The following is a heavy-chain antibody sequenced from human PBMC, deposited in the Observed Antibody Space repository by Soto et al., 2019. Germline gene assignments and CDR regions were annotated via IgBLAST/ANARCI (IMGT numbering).Heavy chain of an antibody. D-gene: IGHD3-3*01. Sequence: PSETLSLTCTVSGGSISSYYWSWIRQPPGKGLEWIGYIYYSGSTNYNPSLKSRVTISVDTSKNQFSLKLSSVTAADTAVYYCARDRAYDFWSGYHWFDLWGQGTLVTVS. CDR3: ARDRAYDFWSGYHWFDL. CDR2: IYYSGST. V-gene: IGHV4-59*01. J-gene: IGHJ5*02. CDR1: GGSISSYY.